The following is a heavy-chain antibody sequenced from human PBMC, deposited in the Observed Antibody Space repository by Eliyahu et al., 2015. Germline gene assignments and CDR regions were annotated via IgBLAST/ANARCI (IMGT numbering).Heavy chain of an antibody. V-gene: IGHV4-34*01. J-gene: IGHJ2*01. CDR3: ARGRTWKYSSSLFDL. D-gene: IGHD6-6*01. Sequence: QVQLQQWGAGLLKPSETLSLTCAVYGGSFSGYYWSWIRQPPGKGLEWIGEINHSGSTNYNPSLKSRVTISVDTSKNQFSLKLSSVTAADTAVYYCARGRTWKYSSSLFDLWGRGTLVTVSS. CDR2: INHSGST. CDR1: GGSFSGYY.